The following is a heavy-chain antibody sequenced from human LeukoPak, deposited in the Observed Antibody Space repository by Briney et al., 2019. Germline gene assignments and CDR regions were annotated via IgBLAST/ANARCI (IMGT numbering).Heavy chain of an antibody. D-gene: IGHD6-13*01. CDR2: MYYSGST. J-gene: IGHJ4*02. CDR3: ARQGHASSIWYVFDY. CDR1: GGSISRHY. V-gene: IGHV4-59*08. Sequence: SETLSLTCTVSGGSISRHYWSWIRQSPGKGLEWIGYMYYSGSTNYNPSLKSRVTISVDMSRNQVSLKLTSVTAADTAVYYCARQGHASSIWYVFDYWGQGILVTVSS.